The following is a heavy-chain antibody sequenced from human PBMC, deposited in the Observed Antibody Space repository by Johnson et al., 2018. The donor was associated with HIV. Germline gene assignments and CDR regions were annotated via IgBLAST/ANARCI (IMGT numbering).Heavy chain of an antibody. CDR1: GLTFSSYG. V-gene: IGHV3-20*04. CDR2: IHWNGGST. D-gene: IGHD5-24*01. Sequence: MLLVESGGGVVQPGQSLRLSCAASGLTFSSYGMHWVRQAPGKGLEWVSGIHWNGGSTGYADSVMGRFTISRDKAKNSLYLQMNSLRAEDTALYYCARDAYNSDACDIWGQGTMVTVSS. CDR3: ARDAYNSDACDI. J-gene: IGHJ3*02.